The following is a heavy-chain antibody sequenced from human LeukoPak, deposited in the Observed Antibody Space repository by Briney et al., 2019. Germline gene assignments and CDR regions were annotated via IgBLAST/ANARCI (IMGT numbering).Heavy chain of an antibody. CDR1: GFTFSSYE. CDR2: ISSSGSTI. Sequence: GGSLRLSCAASGFTFSSYEMNWVRQAPGKGLEWVSYISSSGSTIYYADSVKGRFTISRDNSKNTLYLQMNSLRAEDTAVYYCAKDRYSYVNWGQGTLVTVSS. J-gene: IGHJ4*02. V-gene: IGHV3-48*03. D-gene: IGHD5-18*01. CDR3: AKDRYSYVN.